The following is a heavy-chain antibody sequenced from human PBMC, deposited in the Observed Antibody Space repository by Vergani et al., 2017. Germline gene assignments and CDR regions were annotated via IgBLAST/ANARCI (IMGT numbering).Heavy chain of an antibody. V-gene: IGHV3-33*06. CDR1: GLTFSNYA. J-gene: IGHJ4*02. D-gene: IGHD2-21*02. CDR3: AKYLRDSTDGLPDS. Sequence: QVQLVESGGGVVQPGRSLRLSCAASGLTFSNYAMHWVRQAPGKGLEWVAVIWSDGSKKYYGDSVRGRFTISRDNSKDILYLQMDSLRSEDTALYYCAKYLRDSTDGLPDSWGPGTLVIVSS. CDR2: IWSDGSKK.